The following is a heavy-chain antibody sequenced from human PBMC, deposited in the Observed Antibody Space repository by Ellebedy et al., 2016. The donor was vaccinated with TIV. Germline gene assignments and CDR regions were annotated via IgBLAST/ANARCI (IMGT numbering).Heavy chain of an antibody. Sequence: MPSETLSLTCTVSSASNTNYYWSWIRQPPGKRLEWIGYVHYSGSTNYNPSLKSRVTISMDTSKNQFSLRLSSVTAADTAIYYCARDLGRYGMDVWGQGTTVTVSS. CDR2: VHYSGST. CDR3: ARDLGRYGMDV. V-gene: IGHV4-59*12. CDR1: SASNTNYY. J-gene: IGHJ6*02.